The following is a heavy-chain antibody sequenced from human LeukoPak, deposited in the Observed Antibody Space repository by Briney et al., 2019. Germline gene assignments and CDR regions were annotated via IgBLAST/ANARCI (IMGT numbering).Heavy chain of an antibody. CDR1: GFTFSDYY. D-gene: IGHD1-26*01. V-gene: IGHV3-11*04. CDR3: ARAQYSGSHSPFDY. Sequence: GGSLRLSCAASGFTFSDYYMSWIRQAPGKGLEWVSYISSSGSAIYYADSVKGRFTISRDNAKNSLYLQMNSLRAEDTAVYYCARAQYSGSHSPFDYWGQGTLVTVSS. J-gene: IGHJ4*02. CDR2: ISSSGSAI.